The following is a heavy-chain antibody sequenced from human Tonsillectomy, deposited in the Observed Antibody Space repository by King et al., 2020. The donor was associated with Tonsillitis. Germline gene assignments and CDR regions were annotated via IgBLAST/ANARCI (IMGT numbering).Heavy chain of an antibody. CDR2: INHTGDT. V-gene: IGHV4-34*01. CDR1: GGSFSTYY. CDR3: ASLKWNTVSYGMDV. J-gene: IGHJ6*02. D-gene: IGHD1/OR15-1a*01. Sequence: VQLQQWGAGLLKPAETLSLTCAVYGGSFSTYYYWIWIRQSPTKGLEWIGEINHTGDTNYNPSLKGRVTISVDPSKNQFSLKLSSVTAADTAIYYCASLKWNTVSYGMDVWGQGTTVTVSS.